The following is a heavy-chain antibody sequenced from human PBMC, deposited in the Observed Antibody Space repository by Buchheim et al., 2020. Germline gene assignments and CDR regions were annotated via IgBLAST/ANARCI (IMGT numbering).Heavy chain of an antibody. J-gene: IGHJ5*02. V-gene: IGHV4-61*02. Sequence: QVQLQESGPGLVKPSQTLSLTCTVSGGSISSGSYYWSWIRQPAGKGLEWIGRIYTSGSTNYNPSLKSRVTISVDTSKNQFSLKLSSVTAADTAVYYCARDLFYGVVTPYNWFDPWGQGTL. D-gene: IGHD3-3*01. CDR1: GGSISSGSYY. CDR2: IYTSGST. CDR3: ARDLFYGVVTPYNWFDP.